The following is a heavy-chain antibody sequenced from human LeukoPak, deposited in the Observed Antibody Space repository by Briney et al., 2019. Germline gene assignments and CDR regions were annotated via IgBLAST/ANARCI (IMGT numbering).Heavy chain of an antibody. CDR3: ARAATTGTVDY. Sequence: GGSLRLSCAASGFTFSNYWMSWVRQAPGKGLEWVANINQGGRESYYVDSVEGRFTISRGNADNSLYLQMNSLIVEDTAIYYCARAATTGTVDYWGQGTLVTVSS. CDR2: INQGGRES. V-gene: IGHV3-7*04. CDR1: GFTFSNYW. D-gene: IGHD6-13*01. J-gene: IGHJ4*02.